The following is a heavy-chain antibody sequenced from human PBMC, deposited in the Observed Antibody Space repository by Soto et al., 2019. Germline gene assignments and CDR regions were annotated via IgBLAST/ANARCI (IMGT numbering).Heavy chain of an antibody. CDR3: AKGVPGIAVAGTGYFQH. CDR1: GFTFSSYA. Sequence: SVGSLRLSCAASGFTFSSYAMSWVRQAPGKGLEWVSGISGSGDSTYYADSVKGRFTISRDNSKNTLYLQMNSLRAEDTAVYYCAKGVPGIAVAGTGYFQHWGQGTLVTVSS. D-gene: IGHD6-19*01. V-gene: IGHV3-23*01. J-gene: IGHJ1*01. CDR2: ISGSGDST.